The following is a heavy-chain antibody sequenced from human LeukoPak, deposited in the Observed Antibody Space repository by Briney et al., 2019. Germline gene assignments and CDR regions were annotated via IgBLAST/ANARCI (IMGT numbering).Heavy chain of an antibody. Sequence: GASVKVSCKASVGTFISYAISWVRQAPGQGLEWMGGSIPIFGTANYAQKFQGRVTITADESTSTAYMELSSLRSEDTAVYYCARHCSGGSCYFLSNWFDPWGQGTLVTVSS. J-gene: IGHJ5*02. CDR2: SIPIFGTA. D-gene: IGHD2-15*01. V-gene: IGHV1-69*13. CDR1: VGTFISYA. CDR3: ARHCSGGSCYFLSNWFDP.